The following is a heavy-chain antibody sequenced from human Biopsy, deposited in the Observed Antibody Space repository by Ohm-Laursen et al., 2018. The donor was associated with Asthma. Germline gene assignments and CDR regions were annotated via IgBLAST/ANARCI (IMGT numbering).Heavy chain of an antibody. D-gene: IGHD3-22*01. CDR3: AKITTDRQKANNWFDP. V-gene: IGHV3-23*01. CDR1: GFSFDDYF. J-gene: IGHJ5*02. Sequence: SLRLSCTASGFSFDDYFMTWVRQAPGKGLEWVSSISASGVRTFYADSVKGRFTVSRDSSRNTLYLQLSTLRVEDTAVYFCAKITTDRQKANNWFDPWGQGTLVTVSS. CDR2: ISASGVRT.